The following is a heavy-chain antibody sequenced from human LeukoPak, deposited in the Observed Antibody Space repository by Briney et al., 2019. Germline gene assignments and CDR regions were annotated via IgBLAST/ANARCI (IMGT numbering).Heavy chain of an antibody. Sequence: GGSLRLSCAASGFTFSDHYVEWVGRAPGKGREWVGRIRNKANSYTPEYAASVKGRFTISRDDSKNSLYLQMNSLRIEDTAVYFCAKVRTLRDCSGGTCYLDHWGQGDLVTVAS. J-gene: IGHJ4*02. V-gene: IGHV3-72*01. CDR2: IRNKANSYTP. D-gene: IGHD2-15*01. CDR1: GFTFSDHY. CDR3: AKVRTLRDCSGGTCYLDH.